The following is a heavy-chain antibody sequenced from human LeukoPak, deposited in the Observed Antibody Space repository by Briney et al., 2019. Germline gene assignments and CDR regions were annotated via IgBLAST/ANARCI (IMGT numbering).Heavy chain of an antibody. CDR1: GYTFTSYG. CDR3: ARLDRFGESGWFDP. V-gene: IGHV1-18*01. D-gene: IGHD3-10*01. J-gene: IGHJ5*02. CDR2: ISAYNGNT. Sequence: ASVEVSCKASGYTFTSYGISWVRQAPGQGLEWMGWISAYNGNTNYAQKFQGRVTMTTATSTTTAYMELRSLRSDDTAVYYCARLDRFGESGWFDPWGQGTLVTVSS.